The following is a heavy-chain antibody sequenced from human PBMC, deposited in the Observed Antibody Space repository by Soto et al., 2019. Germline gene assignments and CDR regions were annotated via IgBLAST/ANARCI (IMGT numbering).Heavy chain of an antibody. Sequence: GGSLRLSCAASGFTFSSYAMTWVRQAPGKGLEWVSSLTANGGSTYYADSVKGRFTISRDSAKSSLYLQMNSLRAEDTAVYYCARVRDSMFDYWGQGTLVTVSS. CDR1: GFTFSSYA. CDR3: ARVRDSMFDY. CDR2: LTANGGST. J-gene: IGHJ4*02. V-gene: IGHV3-23*01.